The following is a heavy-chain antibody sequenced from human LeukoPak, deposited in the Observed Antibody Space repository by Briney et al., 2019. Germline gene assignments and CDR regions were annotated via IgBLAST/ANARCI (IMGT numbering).Heavy chain of an antibody. Sequence: GGSLTLSCAASGFTFSSYAMSWHRQAPGKGLEWVSAISGSGGSTCYADSVKGRFTISRDNSKNTLYLQMNSLRAKDTAVYYCAKDFNGDQLYWFDPWGQGTLVTVSS. V-gene: IGHV3-23*01. CDR1: GFTFSSYA. CDR3: AKDFNGDQLYWFDP. J-gene: IGHJ5*02. D-gene: IGHD3-10*01. CDR2: ISGSGGST.